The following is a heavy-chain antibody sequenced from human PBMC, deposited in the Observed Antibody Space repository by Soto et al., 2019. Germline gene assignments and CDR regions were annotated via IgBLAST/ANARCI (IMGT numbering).Heavy chain of an antibody. D-gene: IGHD6-6*01. CDR1: GFTFSSYW. CDR2: IKQDGSEK. V-gene: IGHV3-7*05. CDR3: ARDWKGMEQLVYYGMDV. Sequence: PGGSLRLSCAASGFTFSSYWMSWVRQAPGKGLEWVANIKQDGSEKYYVDSVKGRFTISRDNAKNSLYLQMNSLRAEDTAVYYCARDWKGMEQLVYYGMDVWGQGTTVTVSS. J-gene: IGHJ6*02.